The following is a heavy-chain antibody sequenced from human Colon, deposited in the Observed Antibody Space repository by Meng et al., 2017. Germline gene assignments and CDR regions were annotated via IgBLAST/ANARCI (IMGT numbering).Heavy chain of an antibody. CDR2: VYHSGST. CDR3: AGGPWEFDY. D-gene: IGHD1-26*01. V-gene: IGHV4-4*02. CDR1: GDSIRSSNW. J-gene: IGHJ4*02. Sequence: QVQLQESGPGLVKPSGTLSLTCAVSGDSIRSSNWWSGVRQPPGRGLEWIGEVYHSGSTNYNPSLKNRVTMSVDTSKNQLSLKLSSVTAGDTAVYYCAGGPWEFDYWGRGILVTVSS.